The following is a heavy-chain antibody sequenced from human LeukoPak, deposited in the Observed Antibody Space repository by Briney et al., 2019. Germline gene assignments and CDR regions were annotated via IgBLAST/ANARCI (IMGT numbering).Heavy chain of an antibody. CDR2: ISGSGGST. J-gene: IGHJ4*02. Sequence: GGSLRLSCAASGFTFRSYAMSWVRQAPGKGLEWVSAISGSGGSTCYADSVKGRFTISRDNSKNTLYLQMNSLRAEDTAVYYCAKDDRYCSGGSCDSYYFDYWGQGTLVTVSS. D-gene: IGHD2-15*01. CDR3: AKDDRYCSGGSCDSYYFDY. CDR1: GFTFRSYA. V-gene: IGHV3-23*01.